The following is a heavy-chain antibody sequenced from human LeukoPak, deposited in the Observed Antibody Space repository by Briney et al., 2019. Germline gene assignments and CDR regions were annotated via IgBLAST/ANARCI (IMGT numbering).Heavy chain of an antibody. D-gene: IGHD2-2*01. Sequence: ASVKVSCKASGYTLTDYYMHWVRQAPGQGLEWTGWINPNSDGTNYAQNFQGRVTMTRDTSISTAYMELSSLRSDDTAVYYCARGSCITTTCYSKGIDYWGQGTLVTVSS. J-gene: IGHJ4*02. CDR3: ARGSCITTTCYSKGIDY. CDR1: GYTLTDYY. CDR2: INPNSDGT. V-gene: IGHV1-2*02.